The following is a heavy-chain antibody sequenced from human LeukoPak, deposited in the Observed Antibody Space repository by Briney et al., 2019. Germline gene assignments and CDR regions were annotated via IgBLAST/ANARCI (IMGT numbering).Heavy chain of an antibody. V-gene: IGHV1-69*13. J-gene: IGHJ4*02. CDR1: GGTFSSYA. Sequence: GASVKVSCKASGGTFSSYAISWVRQAPGQGLEWMGGIIPIFGTANYAQKFQGRVTITADESTSTAYMELSSLRSEDTAVYYCARDSYCSSTSCSTFDYWGQGTLVTVSS. CDR3: ARDSYCSSTSCSTFDY. CDR2: IIPIFGTA. D-gene: IGHD2-2*01.